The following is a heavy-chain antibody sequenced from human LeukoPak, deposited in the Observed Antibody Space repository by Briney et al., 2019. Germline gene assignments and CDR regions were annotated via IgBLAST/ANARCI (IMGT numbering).Heavy chain of an antibody. CDR3: ASLITMVRGVVDY. J-gene: IGHJ4*02. CDR2: ITTTGSTI. CDR1: GFTFSDYY. V-gene: IGHV3-11*04. D-gene: IGHD3-10*01. Sequence: SGGSLRLSCAASGFTFSDYYMNWIRQVPGKGSEWLSYITTTGSTIRYADSVKGRFTISRDNAKNSLYLHMNSLRVEDTAVYYCASLITMVRGVVDYWGQGTLVTVSS.